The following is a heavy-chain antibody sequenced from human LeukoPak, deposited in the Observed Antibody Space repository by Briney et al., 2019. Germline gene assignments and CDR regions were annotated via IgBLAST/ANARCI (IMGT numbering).Heavy chain of an antibody. CDR1: GGSISSYY. V-gene: IGHV4-59*01. CDR2: IYYSGST. CDR3: ARGGDFWSGYYTAYYFDY. Sequence: SETLSLTCTVSGGSISSYYWSWLRQPPGKGLEWIGYIYYSGSTNYNPFLESRVTISVDTSKNQFSLKLSSVTAADTAVYYCARGGDFWSGYYTAYYFDYWGQGTLVTVSS. D-gene: IGHD3-3*01. J-gene: IGHJ4*02.